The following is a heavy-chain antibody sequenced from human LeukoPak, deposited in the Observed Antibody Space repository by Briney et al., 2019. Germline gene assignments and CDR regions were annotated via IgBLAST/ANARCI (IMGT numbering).Heavy chain of an antibody. V-gene: IGHV3-23*01. CDR3: AKSRYSSGVGYFDY. J-gene: IGHJ4*02. D-gene: IGHD6-19*01. CDR2: ISGSGANT. Sequence: PGGSLRLSCAASGFTFSSYWMHWVRQAPGKGLEWVSVISGSGANTYYADSVKGLFTISRDNSKNTLYLQMNSLRAEDTAVYYCAKSRYSSGVGYFDYWGQGPLVTVSS. CDR1: GFTFSSYW.